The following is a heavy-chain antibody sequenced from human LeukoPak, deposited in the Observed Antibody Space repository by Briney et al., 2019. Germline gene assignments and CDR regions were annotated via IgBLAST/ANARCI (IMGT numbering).Heavy chain of an antibody. J-gene: IGHJ4*02. Sequence: PGGSLRLSCAASGFTVSSNYMTWVRQAPGKGLEWIGEINHSGSTNYNPSLKSRVTISVDTSKNQFSLKLSSVTAADTAVYYCARRRRWLQFAIDYWGQGTLVTVSS. D-gene: IGHD5-24*01. CDR2: INHSGST. V-gene: IGHV4-34*01. CDR3: ARRRRWLQFAIDY. CDR1: GFTVSSNY.